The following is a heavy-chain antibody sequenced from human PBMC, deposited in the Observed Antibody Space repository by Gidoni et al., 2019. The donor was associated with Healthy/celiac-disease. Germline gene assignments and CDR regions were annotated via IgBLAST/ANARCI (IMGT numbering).Heavy chain of an antibody. D-gene: IGHD6-19*01. Sequence: QVQLVQSGAEVKKPGASLTVSCKASGYTFTGYYMHWVRQAPGQGLEWMGRINPNSGGKNYAQKFQGRVTMTRETSISTAYMGLSRLRSDDTAVYYCARAEWLVRPFDYWGQGTLVTVSS. V-gene: IGHV1-2*06. CDR3: ARAEWLVRPFDY. J-gene: IGHJ4*02. CDR1: GYTFTGYY. CDR2: INPNSGGK.